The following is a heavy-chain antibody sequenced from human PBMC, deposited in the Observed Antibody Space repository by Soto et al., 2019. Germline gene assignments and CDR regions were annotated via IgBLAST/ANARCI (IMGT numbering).Heavy chain of an antibody. D-gene: IGHD5-12*01. Sequence: QVQLVQSGAEVKKPGASVKVSCKASGYTFTSYYMHWVRQAPGQGLEWMGVINPSSGITTYAQKFQGCVTMTRDTSTSTVYMALSSLRSEDTDVYYGAWTIREGYNYDLDYWGQGTLVTVSS. V-gene: IGHV1-46*03. CDR1: GYTFTSYY. CDR2: INPSSGIT. CDR3: AWTIREGYNYDLDY. J-gene: IGHJ4*02.